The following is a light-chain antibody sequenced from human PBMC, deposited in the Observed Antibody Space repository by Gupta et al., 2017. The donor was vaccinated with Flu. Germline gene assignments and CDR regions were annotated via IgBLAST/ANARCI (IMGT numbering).Light chain of an antibody. CDR3: QQYGSSPNT. Sequence: EGATLSCRASQSVSRNYLAWYQQKPGQAPRLPIYGASSRATAFPDRFSGSGSGTDFTLTISRLELEDFAVYYCQQYGSSPNTFGQGTKLEIK. CDR1: QSVSRNY. V-gene: IGKV3-20*01. J-gene: IGKJ2*01. CDR2: GAS.